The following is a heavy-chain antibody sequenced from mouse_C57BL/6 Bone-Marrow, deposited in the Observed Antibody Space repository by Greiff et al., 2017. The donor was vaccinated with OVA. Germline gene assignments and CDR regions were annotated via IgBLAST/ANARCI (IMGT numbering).Heavy chain of an antibody. CDR1: GFNIKDDY. CDR2: IDPENGDT. Sequence: VQLQQSGAELVRPGASVKLSCTASGFNIKDDYMHWVKQRPEQGLDWIGWIDPENGDTEYASKFQGKATITADTSSNTAYLQLSSLTSEDTAVYYCTTYDYGSYFDYWGQGTTLTVSS. CDR3: TTYDYGSYFDY. J-gene: IGHJ2*01. V-gene: IGHV14-4*01. D-gene: IGHD1-1*01.